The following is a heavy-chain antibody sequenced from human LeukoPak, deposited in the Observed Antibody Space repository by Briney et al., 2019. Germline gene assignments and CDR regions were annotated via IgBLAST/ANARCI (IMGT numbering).Heavy chain of an antibody. Sequence: GGSLRLSCAASGFTFSSYSMNWVRQAPGKGLEWVSYISSSSSTIYYADSVKGRFTISRDNARNSLYLQMNSLRAEDTAVYYCARDRRYYYDGSGGRNWFDPWGQGTLVTVSS. V-gene: IGHV3-48*04. CDR2: ISSSSSTI. CDR1: GFTFSSYS. J-gene: IGHJ5*02. CDR3: ARDRRYYYDGSGGRNWFDP. D-gene: IGHD3-22*01.